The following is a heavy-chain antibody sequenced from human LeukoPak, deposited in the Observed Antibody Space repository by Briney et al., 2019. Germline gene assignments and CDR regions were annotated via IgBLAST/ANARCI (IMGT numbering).Heavy chain of an antibody. Sequence: ASVKVSCKASGYTFTGYYMHWVRQAPGQGLEWMGWINPNSGSTNYAQKFQGRVTMTRDTSISTAYMELSRLRSDDTAVYYCARVVIVGATRAFDYWGQGTLVTVSS. J-gene: IGHJ4*02. CDR2: INPNSGST. D-gene: IGHD1-26*01. CDR1: GYTFTGYY. V-gene: IGHV1-2*02. CDR3: ARVVIVGATRAFDY.